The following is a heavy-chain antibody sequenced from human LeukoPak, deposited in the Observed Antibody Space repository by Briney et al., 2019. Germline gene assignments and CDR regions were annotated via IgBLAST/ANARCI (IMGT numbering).Heavy chain of an antibody. CDR1: GGPISSYY. CDR2: IYYSGST. Sequence: SETLSLTCTVSGGPISSYYWSWIRQPPGKGLEWIGYIYYSGSTNYNPSLKSRVTISVDTSKNQFSLKLSSVTAADTAVYYCARGPYYYGSGIDYWGQGTLVTVSS. D-gene: IGHD3-10*01. CDR3: ARGPYYYGSGIDY. J-gene: IGHJ4*02. V-gene: IGHV4-59*01.